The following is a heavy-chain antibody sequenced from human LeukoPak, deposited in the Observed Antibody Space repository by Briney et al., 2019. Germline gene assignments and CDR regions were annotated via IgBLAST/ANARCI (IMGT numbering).Heavy chain of an antibody. J-gene: IGHJ4*02. CDR1: GGTFSSYA. Sequence: SVNVSCTASGGTFSSYAISWVRQAPGQGLEWMGGIIPIFGTANYAQKFQGRVTITADESTSTAYMELSSLRSEDTAVYYCARGTYYYDSSGYLDYWGQGTLVTVSS. CDR3: ARGTYYYDSSGYLDY. D-gene: IGHD3-22*01. V-gene: IGHV1-69*13. CDR2: IIPIFGTA.